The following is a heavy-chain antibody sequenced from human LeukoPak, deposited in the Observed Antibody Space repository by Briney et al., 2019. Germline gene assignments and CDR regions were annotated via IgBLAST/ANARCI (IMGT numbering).Heavy chain of an antibody. CDR2: ISSSSSYI. D-gene: IGHD6-19*01. CDR1: GFTFSSYS. Sequence: GGSLRLSCSASGFTFSSYSMNWVRQAPGKGLEWVSSISSSSSYIYYADSVKGRFTISRDNAKNSLYLQMNSLRAEDTAVYYCARDTVLVAGTGGIDYWGQGTLVTVSS. V-gene: IGHV3-21*01. CDR3: ARDTVLVAGTGGIDY. J-gene: IGHJ4*02.